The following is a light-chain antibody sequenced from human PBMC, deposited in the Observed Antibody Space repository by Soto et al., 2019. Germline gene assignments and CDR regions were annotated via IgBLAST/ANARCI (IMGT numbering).Light chain of an antibody. Sequence: QSALTQPASVSGSPGQSITISCTGTSSDVGGYNYVSWYQHHPGKAPKLVIYEVSNRPSGVSNRFSGSKSGNTASLTISGLQDEAEADYYCNSYTTSTTLVFGGGTKLTVL. CDR2: EVS. J-gene: IGLJ2*01. CDR1: SSDVGGYNY. V-gene: IGLV2-14*01. CDR3: NSYTTSTTLV.